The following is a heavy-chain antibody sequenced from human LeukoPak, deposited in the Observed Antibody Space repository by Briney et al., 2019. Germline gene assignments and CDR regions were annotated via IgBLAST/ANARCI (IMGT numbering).Heavy chain of an antibody. CDR3: ARVAEAYYDFWSGYSSGYYYGMDV. CDR1: GFTFSSYN. Sequence: GGSLRLSCAASGFTFSSYNMNWVRQAPGKGLEWVSSISSTSTYIYYADSVKGRFTISRDNAKNSLYLQMNSLRAEDTAVYYCARVAEAYYDFWSGYSSGYYYGMDVWGQGTTVTVSS. J-gene: IGHJ6*02. V-gene: IGHV3-21*01. CDR2: ISSTSTYI. D-gene: IGHD3-3*01.